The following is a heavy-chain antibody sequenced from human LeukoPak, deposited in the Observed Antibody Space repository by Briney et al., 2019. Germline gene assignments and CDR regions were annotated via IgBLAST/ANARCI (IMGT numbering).Heavy chain of an antibody. Sequence: PGGSLRLSCAASGFTFSAYTMNWVRLSSGKGLEWVSTISSSGALHYADSVKGRFTISRDSVKNSLYLQMNSLRAEDTAMYYCVRDSSSSHFDYWGQGTLVTVSS. J-gene: IGHJ4*02. CDR3: VRDSSSSHFDY. V-gene: IGHV3-69-1*01. CDR1: GFTFSAYT. CDR2: ISSSGAL.